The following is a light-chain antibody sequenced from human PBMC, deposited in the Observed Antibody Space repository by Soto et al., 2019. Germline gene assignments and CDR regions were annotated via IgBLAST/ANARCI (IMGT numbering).Light chain of an antibody. Sequence: QSALTQPPSVSGSPGQSVAISCTGTSSDVGNYNCVSWYRQTPGTAPKLIIYEVTNRTSGVPDRFSGSKSANTASLTISGLQAEDEADYYCSAYRSDRATVLFGGGTKLTVL. V-gene: IGLV2-18*02. J-gene: IGLJ2*01. CDR1: SSDVGNYNC. CDR2: EVT. CDR3: SAYRSDRATVL.